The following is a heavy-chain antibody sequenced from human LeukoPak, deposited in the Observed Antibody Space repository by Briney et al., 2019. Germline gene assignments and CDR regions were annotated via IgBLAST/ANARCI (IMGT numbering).Heavy chain of an antibody. CDR1: GFTFSSYG. CDR3: AAVRSTPDAFDI. V-gene: IGHV3-30*03. CDR2: ISYDGSNK. D-gene: IGHD2-15*01. J-gene: IGHJ3*02. Sequence: GGSLRLSCAASGFTFSSYGMHWVRQAPGKGLEWVAVISYDGSNKYYADSVKGRFTISRDNSKNTLYLQMNSLRAEDTAVYYCAAVRSTPDAFDIWGQGKMVTVSS.